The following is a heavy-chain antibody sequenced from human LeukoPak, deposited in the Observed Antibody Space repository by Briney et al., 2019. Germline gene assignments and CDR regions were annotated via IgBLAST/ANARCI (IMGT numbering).Heavy chain of an antibody. V-gene: IGHV4-31*03. CDR2: IYYGGST. CDR1: GGSISSGGYY. D-gene: IGHD3-3*01. J-gene: IGHJ4*02. Sequence: SETLSLTCTVSGGSISSGGYYWSWIRQHPGKGLEWIGYIYYGGSTYYNPSLKSRVTISVDTSKNQFSLKLTSVTAADTAVYYCARTIFGDFDYWGQGTLVIVSS. CDR3: ARTIFGDFDY.